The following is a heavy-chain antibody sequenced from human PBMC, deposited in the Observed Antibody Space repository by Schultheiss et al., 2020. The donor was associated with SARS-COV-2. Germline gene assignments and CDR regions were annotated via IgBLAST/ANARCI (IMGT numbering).Heavy chain of an antibody. CDR2: ISSSSSYT. Sequence: GGSLRLSCAASGFTFSNAWMSWVRQAPGKGLEWVSYISSSSSYTNYADSVKGRFTISRDNSKNTLYLQMNSLRAEDTAVYYCAVHVDVAMADDYWGQGTLVTVSS. V-gene: IGHV3-11*06. CDR1: GFTFSNAW. CDR3: AVHVDVAMADDY. D-gene: IGHD5-18*01. J-gene: IGHJ4*02.